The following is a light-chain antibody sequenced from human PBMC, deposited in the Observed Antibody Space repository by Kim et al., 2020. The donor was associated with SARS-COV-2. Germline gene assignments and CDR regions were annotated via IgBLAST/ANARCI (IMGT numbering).Light chain of an antibody. CDR3: QQYHIYPPT. Sequence: DVQMTQSPSSLSASVGDRITITCRASQGINNYLAWFQQKPGKPPKSLIYDASTLQSGVTSKFSGSGSGTYFTLTISSLQPEDFATYYCQQYHIYPPTFGQGTKVDIK. CDR1: QGINNY. J-gene: IGKJ1*01. V-gene: IGKV1-16*02. CDR2: DAS.